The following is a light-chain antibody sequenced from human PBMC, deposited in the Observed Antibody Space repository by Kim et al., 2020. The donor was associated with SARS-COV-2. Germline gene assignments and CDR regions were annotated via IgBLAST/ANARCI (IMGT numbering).Light chain of an antibody. CDR3: QQYNDWPPLT. CDR1: QSVRSN. V-gene: IGKV3-15*01. J-gene: IGKJ4*01. Sequence: ETVMTQSPATLSVSPGERATLSCRASQSVRSNLAWYQQKPGQAPRLLIYGASTRATGISARFSGSGSGTEFTLTISSLQSEDFAVYYCQQYNDWPPLTFGGGTKVDIK. CDR2: GAS.